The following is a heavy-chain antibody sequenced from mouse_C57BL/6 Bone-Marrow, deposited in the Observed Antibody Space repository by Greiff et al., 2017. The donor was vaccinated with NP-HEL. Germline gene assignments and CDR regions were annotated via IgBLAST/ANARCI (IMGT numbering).Heavy chain of an antibody. D-gene: IGHD1-1*01. J-gene: IGHJ2*01. CDR1: GYTFTSYL. V-gene: IGHV1-72*01. Sequence: QVQLQQPGAELVKPGASVKLSCKASGYTFTSYLMHWVKQRPGRGLEWIGGIDPNSGGTKYNEKFKSKATLTVDKPSSTAYMQLNSLTSEDSAVYYCARYDYGSSSFDYWGQGTTLTVSS. CDR3: ARYDYGSSSFDY. CDR2: IDPNSGGT.